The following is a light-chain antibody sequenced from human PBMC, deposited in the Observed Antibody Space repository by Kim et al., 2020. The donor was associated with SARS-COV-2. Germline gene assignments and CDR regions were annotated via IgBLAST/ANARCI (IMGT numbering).Light chain of an antibody. CDR1: QSVLYSSDNRNY. CDR2: WAS. J-gene: IGKJ2*01. V-gene: IGKV4-1*01. Sequence: RATINCKSSQSVLYSSDNRNYLAWYQQKPGQPPKLLIYWASTRESGVPDRFSGSGSGTDFTLTISSLQAEDVAVYYCHQYDSIPFTFGQGTKLEI. CDR3: HQYDSIPFT.